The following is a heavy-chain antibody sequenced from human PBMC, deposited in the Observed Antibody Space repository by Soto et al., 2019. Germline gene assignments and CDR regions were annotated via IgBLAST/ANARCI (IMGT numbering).Heavy chain of an antibody. CDR2: IKSKTDGGTT. CDR3: TTGSIAAGSDY. Sequence: VSLRLSCAASGFTFINAWMSWVRRAPGKGLEWVGRIKSKTDGGTTDYAAPVKGRFTISRDDSKNTLYLQMNSLKTEDTAVYYCTTGSIAAGSDYWGQGTLVTVPS. CDR1: GFTFINAW. D-gene: IGHD6-13*01. V-gene: IGHV3-15*01. J-gene: IGHJ4*02.